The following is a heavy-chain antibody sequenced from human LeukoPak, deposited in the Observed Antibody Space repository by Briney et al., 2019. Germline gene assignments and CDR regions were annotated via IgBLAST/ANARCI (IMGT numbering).Heavy chain of an antibody. V-gene: IGHV1-69*06. CDR2: IIPIFGTA. CDR3: ARLTTVMDLDY. Sequence: ASVKVSCKASGGTFSSYAISWVRQAPGQGLEWMGGIIPIFGTANYAQKFQGRVTITADKSTSTAYMEPSSLRSEDTAVYYCARLTTVMDLDYWGQGTLVTVSS. D-gene: IGHD4-11*01. J-gene: IGHJ4*02. CDR1: GGTFSSYA.